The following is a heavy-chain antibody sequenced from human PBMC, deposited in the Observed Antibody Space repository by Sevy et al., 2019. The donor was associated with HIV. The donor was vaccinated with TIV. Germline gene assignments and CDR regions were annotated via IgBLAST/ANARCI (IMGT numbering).Heavy chain of an antibody. V-gene: IGHV3-23*01. CDR1: GFTFRTYA. CDR2: ISGSGGST. D-gene: IGHD3-3*01. CDR3: ARRPDFGVVIPTGVMDV. J-gene: IGHJ6*02. Sequence: GGSLRLSCAASGFTFRTYATLWVRQAPGKGLAWVAVISGSGGSTYYADSVKGRFTISRDNSKNTMYLQMNSLRAEDTAVYYCARRPDFGVVIPTGVMDVWGQGTTVTVSS.